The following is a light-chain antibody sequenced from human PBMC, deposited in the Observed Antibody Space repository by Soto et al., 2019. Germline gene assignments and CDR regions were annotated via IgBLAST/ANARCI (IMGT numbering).Light chain of an antibody. Sequence: EIVMTQSPATLSLSPGERATLSCRASQSVSSYLAWYQQKPGQAPRLLIYNASNRATGIPARFSGSGSGTDFTLTISSLEPEDFAVSYCQQCSNWPLTFGGGTKVEIK. V-gene: IGKV3-11*01. J-gene: IGKJ4*01. CDR3: QQCSNWPLT. CDR1: QSVSSY. CDR2: NAS.